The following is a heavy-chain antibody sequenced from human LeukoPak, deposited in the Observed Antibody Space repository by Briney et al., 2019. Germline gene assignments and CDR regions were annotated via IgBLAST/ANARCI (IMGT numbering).Heavy chain of an antibody. J-gene: IGHJ4*02. CDR2: FDPEDGET. D-gene: IGHD2-2*01. CDR1: GYTLSELS. V-gene: IGHV1-24*01. CDR3: AGDRDPRVEPAVILGF. Sequence: ASVKVSCKVSGYTLSELSMHWVRQAPGKGLEWMGGFDPEDGETIYAQKFQGRVTMTEDTFTDTAYMERSSLRSEDTAVYYCAGDRDPRVEPAVILGFWGRGPLVTVSS.